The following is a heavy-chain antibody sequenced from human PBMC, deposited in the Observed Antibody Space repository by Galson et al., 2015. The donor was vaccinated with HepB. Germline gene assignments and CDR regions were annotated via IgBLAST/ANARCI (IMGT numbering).Heavy chain of an antibody. J-gene: IGHJ4*02. CDR3: ARDAEMATAGRSYYFDY. D-gene: IGHD5-24*01. Sequence: SVKVSCKASGYTFTSYYMHWVRQAPGQGLEWMGIINPSGGSTSYAQKFQGRVTMTRDTSTSTVYMELSSLRSEDTAVYYCARDAEMATAGRSYYFDYWGQGTLVTVSS. CDR2: INPSGGST. V-gene: IGHV1-46*01. CDR1: GYTFTSYY.